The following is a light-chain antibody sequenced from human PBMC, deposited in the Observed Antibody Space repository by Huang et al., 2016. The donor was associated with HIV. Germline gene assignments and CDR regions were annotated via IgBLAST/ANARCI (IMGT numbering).Light chain of an antibody. Sequence: DIVMTQSPDSLSVSPGGRATIDCKSSQSLLYSLNNKNYLAWFQQKPGRPPKLLLYCASTRYSGIPERFSGSVSGTDFTLTINNLQPEDVATYYCQQYYQNPQTFGQGT. V-gene: IGKV4-1*01. CDR1: QSLLYSLNNKNY. CDR3: QQYYQNPQT. J-gene: IGKJ5*01. CDR2: CAS.